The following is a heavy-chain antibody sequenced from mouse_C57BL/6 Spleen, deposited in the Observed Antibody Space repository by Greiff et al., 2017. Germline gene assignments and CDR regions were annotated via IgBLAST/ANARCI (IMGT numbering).Heavy chain of an antibody. V-gene: IGHV1-54*01. CDR1: GYAFTNYL. J-gene: IGHJ4*01. D-gene: IGHD1-1*01. Sequence: VQLQQSGAELVRPGTSVKVSCKASGYAFTNYLIEWVKQRPGQGLEWIGVINPGSGGTNYNEKFKGKATLTADKSSSTASMQLSSLTSEDSAVYFCARDYYGSSYHYAMDYWGQGTSVTVSS. CDR3: ARDYYGSSYHYAMDY. CDR2: INPGSGGT.